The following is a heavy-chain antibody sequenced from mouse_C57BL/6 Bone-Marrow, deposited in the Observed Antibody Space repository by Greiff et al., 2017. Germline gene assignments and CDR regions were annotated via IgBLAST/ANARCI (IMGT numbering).Heavy chain of an antibody. CDR2: ILPGRGST. Sequence: VQLQQSGAELMKPGASVKLSCKATGYTFTGYWIEWVKQRPGHGLEWIGEILPGRGSTNYNEKFKGKATFTADTSSNTAYMQLSSLTTEDSAIYYCARGDKVYYYGSSSDYWGQGTTLTVSS. CDR3: ARGDKVYYYGSSSDY. V-gene: IGHV1-9*01. D-gene: IGHD1-1*01. J-gene: IGHJ2*01. CDR1: GYTFTGYW.